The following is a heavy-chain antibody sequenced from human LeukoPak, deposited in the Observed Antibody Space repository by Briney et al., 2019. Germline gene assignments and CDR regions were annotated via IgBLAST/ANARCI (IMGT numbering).Heavy chain of an antibody. D-gene: IGHD1-26*01. CDR3: ARGPYSRGAFDI. V-gene: IGHV4-39*01. Sequence: PGGSLRLSCAASGFTFSSYSMNWVRQPPGKGLEWIGSIYYSGSTYYNPSLKSRVTISVDTSKNQFSLKLSSATAADTAVYYCARGPYSRGAFDIWGQGTMVTVSS. CDR1: GFTFSSYSMN. CDR2: IYYSGST. J-gene: IGHJ3*02.